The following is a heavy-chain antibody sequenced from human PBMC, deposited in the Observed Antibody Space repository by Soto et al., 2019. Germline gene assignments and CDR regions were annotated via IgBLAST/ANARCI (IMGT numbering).Heavy chain of an antibody. V-gene: IGHV1-69*02. CDR1: GGTFSSYT. D-gene: IGHD3-22*01. J-gene: IGHJ4*02. Sequence: LVKVSCKASGGTFSSYTISWVRQAPGQGLEWMGRIIPILGIANYAQKFQGRVTITADKSTSTAYMELSSLRSEDTAVYYCASSGSSGYPFDYWGQGTLVTVSS. CDR2: IIPILGIA. CDR3: ASSGSSGYPFDY.